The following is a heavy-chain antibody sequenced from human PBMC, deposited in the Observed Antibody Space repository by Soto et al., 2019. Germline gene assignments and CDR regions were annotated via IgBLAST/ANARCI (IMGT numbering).Heavy chain of an antibody. CDR1: GFTFRNYA. D-gene: IGHD5-18*01. CDR3: ATGRSAYGGGYFDP. J-gene: IGHJ5*02. Sequence: QVPLVETGGGVVQPGRSLRLSCAASGFTFRNYAMQWVRQAPGTGLEWVALIAYDGSNKFYADSVKGRFTISRDNSKNTLYLQMNSLRAEDMSIYYCATGRSAYGGGYFDPWGQGTLVTVSS. CDR2: IAYDGSNK. V-gene: IGHV3-30-3*01.